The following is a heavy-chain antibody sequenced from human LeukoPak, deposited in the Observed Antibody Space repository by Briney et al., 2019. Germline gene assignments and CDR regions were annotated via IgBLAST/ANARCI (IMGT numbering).Heavy chain of an antibody. J-gene: IGHJ4*02. CDR3: ARVGLYYDFWSGYADFDY. V-gene: IGHV3-21*01. Sequence: PGGSLRLSCAASGFTFSSYSMNWVRQAPGKGLEWVSSISSSSSYIYYADSVKGRFTISRDNAKNSLYLQMNSLRAEDTAVYYCARVGLYYDFWSGYADFDYWGQGTLVTVSS. D-gene: IGHD3-3*01. CDR1: GFTFSSYS. CDR2: ISSSSSYI.